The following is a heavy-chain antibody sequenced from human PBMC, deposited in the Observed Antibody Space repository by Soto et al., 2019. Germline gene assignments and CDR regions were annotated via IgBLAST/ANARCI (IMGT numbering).Heavy chain of an antibody. D-gene: IGHD2-2*01. CDR1: GGTFSSYT. Sequence: QVQLVQSGAEVKKPGSSVKVSCKASGGTFSSYTISWVRQAPGQGLEWMGRIIPILGIANYAQKFQGRVTITADKSTSTAYMELSSLRSEDTAVYYCARDVTVVPAAYGMDVWGQGTTVTVSS. J-gene: IGHJ6*02. V-gene: IGHV1-69*08. CDR3: ARDVTVVPAAYGMDV. CDR2: IIPILGIA.